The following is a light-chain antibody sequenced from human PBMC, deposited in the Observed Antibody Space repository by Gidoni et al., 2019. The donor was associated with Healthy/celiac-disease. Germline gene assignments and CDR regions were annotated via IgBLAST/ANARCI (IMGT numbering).Light chain of an antibody. CDR1: SSYVGGYNY. CDR2: EVS. CDR3: SSYTSSSTLIYV. V-gene: IGLV2-14*01. J-gene: IGLJ1*01. Sequence: QSALTQPASVSGSPGQSITISCTGTSSYVGGYNYVSWYQQHPGKAPKLMIYEVSNRPSGVSNRFSGSKSGNTASLTISGLQAEDEADYYCSSYTSSSTLIYVFGTGTKVTVL.